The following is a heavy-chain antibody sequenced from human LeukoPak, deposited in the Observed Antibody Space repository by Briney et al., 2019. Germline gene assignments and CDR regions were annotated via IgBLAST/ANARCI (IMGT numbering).Heavy chain of an antibody. D-gene: IGHD6-6*01. V-gene: IGHV3-48*03. Sequence: GGSLRLSCAASGFTLINYKLNWFRKAPGKGLEWLSYISRSGSPIYYADSVKGRFTISRDNAKNSLYLQMNSLRAEDTAVYYCARDLVYWGQGTLVTVSS. CDR3: ARDLVY. J-gene: IGHJ4*02. CDR2: ISRSGSPI. CDR1: GFTLINYK.